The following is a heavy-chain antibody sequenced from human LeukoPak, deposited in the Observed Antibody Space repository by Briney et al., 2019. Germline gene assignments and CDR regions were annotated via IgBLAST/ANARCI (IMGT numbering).Heavy chain of an antibody. J-gene: IGHJ4*02. Sequence: SQTLSLTCTVSGGSISSGGYYWSWIRQHPGKGLEWIGYIYYSGSTYYNPSLKSRVTISVDTSKNQFSLKLSSVTAADTAVYYCARGLIVDYYDSSGGAIDYWGQGTLVTVSS. CDR1: GGSISSGGYY. CDR2: IYYSGST. CDR3: ARGLIVDYYDSSGGAIDY. V-gene: IGHV4-31*03. D-gene: IGHD3-22*01.